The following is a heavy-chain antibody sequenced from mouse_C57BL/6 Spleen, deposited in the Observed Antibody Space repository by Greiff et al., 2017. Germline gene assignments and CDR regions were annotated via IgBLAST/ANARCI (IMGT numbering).Heavy chain of an antibody. J-gene: IGHJ2*01. CDR1: GYTFTDYN. V-gene: IGHV1-18*01. CDR3: ARRGIYYYGSSYVLDY. D-gene: IGHD1-1*01. CDR2: INPNNGGT. Sequence: EVQLQQSGPELVKPGASVKIPCKASGYTFTDYNMDWVKQSHGKSLEWIGDINPNNGGTIYNQKFKGKATLTVDKSSSTAYMELRSLTSEDTAVYYCARRGIYYYGSSYVLDYWGQGTTLTVSS.